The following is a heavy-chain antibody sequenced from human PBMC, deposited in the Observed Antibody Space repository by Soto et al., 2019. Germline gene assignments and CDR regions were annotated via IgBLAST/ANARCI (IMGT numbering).Heavy chain of an antibody. D-gene: IGHD3-10*01. CDR1: GFTFRNYG. Sequence: QVQLVESGGGVVQPGRSLRLSCAASGFTFRNYGMHWVRQAPGKGLEWMAVVSYDGTNKYYADSVKGRFTISRDNSKNALYLQVNSLRAEDTSVYYCTIGAEGGAYYGMDVWGQGTTVTVSS. V-gene: IGHV3-30*03. CDR2: VSYDGTNK. CDR3: TIGAEGGAYYGMDV. J-gene: IGHJ6*02.